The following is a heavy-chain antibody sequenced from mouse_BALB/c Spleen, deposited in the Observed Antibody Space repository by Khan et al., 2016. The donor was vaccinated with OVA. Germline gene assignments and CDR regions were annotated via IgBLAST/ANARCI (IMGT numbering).Heavy chain of an antibody. CDR2: ISSGGHYT. CDR3: ARLAYYYNSEGFAY. CDR1: GFTFSTYG. D-gene: IGHD1-1*01. J-gene: IGHJ3*01. Sequence: EVQLVESGGDLVKPGGSLKLSCAASGFTFSTYGMSCVRQTPDMRLEWVATISSGGHYTYYPDSVKGRFTISRDNAKNTLYLQMSSLKSEDTAIYYCARLAYYYNSEGFAYWGQGTLVTVSA. V-gene: IGHV5-6*01.